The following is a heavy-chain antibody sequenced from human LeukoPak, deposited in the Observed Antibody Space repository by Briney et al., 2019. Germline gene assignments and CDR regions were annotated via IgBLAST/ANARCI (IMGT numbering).Heavy chain of an antibody. J-gene: IGHJ4*02. V-gene: IGHV4-31*03. CDR1: GGSIGSGRHY. D-gene: IGHD2-2*01. CDR3: ARGSPIGVVPAVMRSFDY. Sequence: SETLSLTCTVSGGSIGSGRHYWSWIRQPPGKGLEWIGHIYYSGSTYYNPSLKSRVTISVDTSKNQFSLKLSSVTAADTAVYYCARGSPIGVVPAVMRSFDYWGQGTLVTVSS. CDR2: IYYSGST.